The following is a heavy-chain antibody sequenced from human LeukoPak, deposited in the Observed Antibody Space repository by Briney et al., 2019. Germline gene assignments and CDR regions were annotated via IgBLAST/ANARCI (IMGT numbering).Heavy chain of an antibody. CDR2: ISYDGSNK. D-gene: IGHD6-6*01. V-gene: IGHV3-30-3*01. Sequence: GRSLRLSCAASGFTFSSYAMHWVRQAPGKGLEWVAVISYDGSNKYYADSVKGRFTISRDNSKNTLYLQMNSLRAEDTAVYYCARELVEYSSPPVDYWGQGTLVTVSS. J-gene: IGHJ4*02. CDR3: ARELVEYSSPPVDY. CDR1: GFTFSSYA.